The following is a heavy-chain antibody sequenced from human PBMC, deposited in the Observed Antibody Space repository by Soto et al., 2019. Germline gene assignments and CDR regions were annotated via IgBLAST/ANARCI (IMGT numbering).Heavy chain of an antibody. D-gene: IGHD1-26*01. CDR3: ARVVGATNTLHN. J-gene: IGHJ4*02. CDR2: IKQDGSEE. CDR1: GFPFSGHW. Sequence: EVQLVESGGGLVQPGGSLRLSCVASGFPFSGHWMSWVRQAPGKGLEWVANIKQDGSEEHYVDSVKGRFTVSRDNAKNSLHLQMNSLRAEDTAVYYCARVVGATNTLHNWGQATLVTVSS. V-gene: IGHV3-7*01.